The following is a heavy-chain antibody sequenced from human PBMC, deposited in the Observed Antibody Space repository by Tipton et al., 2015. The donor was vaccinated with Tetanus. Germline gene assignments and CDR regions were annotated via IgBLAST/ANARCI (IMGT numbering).Heavy chain of an antibody. J-gene: IGHJ4*02. CDR3: ARDAGPAGGGSFDY. D-gene: IGHD3-10*01. CDR2: IDPKSGDT. Sequence: QSGPEVKMPGDSVKVSCKASFGSTFNSFIITWVRQAPGQGLEWMGWIDPKSGDTDFAQKFQGRVTMTRDSSISTVYMELSRLRSDDTAVYYCARDAGPAGGGSFDYWGQGTLVTVAS. CDR1: FGSTFNSFI. V-gene: IGHV1-2*02.